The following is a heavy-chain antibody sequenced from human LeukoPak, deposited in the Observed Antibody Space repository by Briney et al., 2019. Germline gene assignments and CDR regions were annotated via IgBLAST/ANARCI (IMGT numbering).Heavy chain of an antibody. D-gene: IGHD3-22*01. V-gene: IGHV1-46*01. CDR1: GYTFTSYY. Sequence: ASVKVSCKASGYTFTSYYMHWVRQAPGQGLEWMGIINPSGGSTSYAQKFQGRVTMTRDTSTSTVYMELSSLRSEDTAVYYCARETGSDSSGYYYSDDAFDIWGQGTMVTVSS. CDR3: ARETGSDSSGYYYSDDAFDI. CDR2: INPSGGST. J-gene: IGHJ3*02.